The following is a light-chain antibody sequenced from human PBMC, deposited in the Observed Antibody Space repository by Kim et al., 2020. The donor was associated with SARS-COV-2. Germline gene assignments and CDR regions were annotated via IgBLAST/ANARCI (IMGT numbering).Light chain of an antibody. CDR1: QSVLYSSNNKNY. J-gene: IGKJ4*01. V-gene: IGKV4-1*01. Sequence: RATINCKSSQSVLYSSNNKNYLAWYQQKPGQPPKLLIYWASTRESGVPDRFSGRGSGTDFTLTISSLQAEDVAVYYCQQYYSTPLTFGGGTKLEI. CDR2: WAS. CDR3: QQYYSTPLT.